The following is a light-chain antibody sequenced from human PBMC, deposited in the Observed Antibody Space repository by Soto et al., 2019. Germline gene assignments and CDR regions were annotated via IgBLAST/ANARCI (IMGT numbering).Light chain of an antibody. CDR2: GAS. V-gene: IGKV3-20*01. CDR3: RQEGSLHT. J-gene: IGKJ2*01. Sequence: EVVLTPSPATLSLSPGERATLSCRASLSVSSSYLAWYQQKPGQAPRLLIYGASSRATGIPDRFSSSGSGTDFTLTSSRLEPEDFAVDYCRQEGSLHTFGQGAKRVIK. CDR1: LSVSSSY.